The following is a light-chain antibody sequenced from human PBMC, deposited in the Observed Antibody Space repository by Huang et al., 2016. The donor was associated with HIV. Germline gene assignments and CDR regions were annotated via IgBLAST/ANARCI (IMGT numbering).Light chain of an antibody. Sequence: LLIYGASTRATGVPPRFSGSGSGTNFTLTISSLQSEDFAVYYCQYYGDWPRTFGQGTKVEV. CDR2: GAS. V-gene: IGKV3-15*01. J-gene: IGKJ1*01. CDR3: QYYGDWPRT.